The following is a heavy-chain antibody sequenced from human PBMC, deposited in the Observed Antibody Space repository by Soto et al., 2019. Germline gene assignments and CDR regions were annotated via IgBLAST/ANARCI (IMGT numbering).Heavy chain of an antibody. Sequence: RGESLKISCKGSGYSFTSYWISWVRQMPGKGLEWMGRIDPSDSYTNYSPSFQGHVTISADKSISTAYLQWSSLKASDTAMYYCTTTPPHSSSWYWFDPWGQGTLVTVSS. J-gene: IGHJ5*01. CDR3: TTTPPHSSSWYWFDP. D-gene: IGHD6-13*01. CDR2: IDPSDSYT. V-gene: IGHV5-10-1*01. CDR1: GYSFTSYW.